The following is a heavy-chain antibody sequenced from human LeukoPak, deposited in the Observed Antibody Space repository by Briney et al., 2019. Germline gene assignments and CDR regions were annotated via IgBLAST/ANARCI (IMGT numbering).Heavy chain of an antibody. Sequence: GGSLRLSCAASGFTFSNYDMHWVRQAPGKGLEWVSGIATGGDSYYPGSVRGRFTTSGENAKNSLYLQMNSLRAGDTAVYYCARGMSTSKNSLFDYRGQGTLVTVSS. J-gene: IGHJ4*02. CDR1: GFTFSNYD. V-gene: IGHV3-13*01. CDR2: IATGGDS. D-gene: IGHD2/OR15-2a*01. CDR3: ARGMSTSKNSLFDY.